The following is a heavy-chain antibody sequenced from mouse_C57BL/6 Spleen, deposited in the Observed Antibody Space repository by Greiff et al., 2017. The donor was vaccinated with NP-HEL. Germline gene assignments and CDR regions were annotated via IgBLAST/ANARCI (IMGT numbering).Heavy chain of an antibody. J-gene: IGHJ3*01. D-gene: IGHD1-1*01. CDR3: ARALHLITTGEAWFAY. CDR2: IYPGDGDT. Sequence: QVQLQQSGAELVKPGASVKISCKASGYAFSSYWMNWVQQRPGKGLEWIGQIYPGDGDTNYNGKFKGKATLTADKSSSTAYMQLSSLTSEDSAVYFCARALHLITTGEAWFAYWGQGTLVTVSA. CDR1: GYAFSSYW. V-gene: IGHV1-80*01.